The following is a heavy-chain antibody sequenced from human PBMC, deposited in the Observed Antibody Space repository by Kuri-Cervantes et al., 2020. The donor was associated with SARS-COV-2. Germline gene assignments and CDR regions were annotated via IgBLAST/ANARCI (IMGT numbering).Heavy chain of an antibody. V-gene: IGHV4-61*01. J-gene: IGHJ6*02. D-gene: IGHD2-2*01. CDR1: GDSVTNSHYS. CDR3: ARDTSAYQNYYYYYGVDV. Sequence: SETLSLTCTVSGDSVTNSHYSWSWIRQPPGKGLEWIGYIYYSGSTNYNPSLQNRVSILIDTSKNQFSLRLTSVTAADTAVYYCARDTSAYQNYYYYYGVDVWGRGTTVTVSS. CDR2: IYYSGST.